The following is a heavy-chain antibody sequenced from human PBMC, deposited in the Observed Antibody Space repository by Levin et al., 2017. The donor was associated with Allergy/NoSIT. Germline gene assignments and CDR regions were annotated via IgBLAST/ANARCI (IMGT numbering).Heavy chain of an antibody. CDR1: GGSISSNIYY. Sequence: SETLSLTCTVSGGSISSNIYYWGWIRQPPGKGLEWIGSIYYSGSTYYNPSLKSRVTISVDTSKNQFSLKLSSVTAADTAVYFCARQIRGGDCYSCLKCGYFDLWGRGTLVTVSS. V-gene: IGHV4-39*01. J-gene: IGHJ2*01. CDR2: IYYSGST. D-gene: IGHD2-21*02. CDR3: ARQIRGGDCYSCLKCGYFDL.